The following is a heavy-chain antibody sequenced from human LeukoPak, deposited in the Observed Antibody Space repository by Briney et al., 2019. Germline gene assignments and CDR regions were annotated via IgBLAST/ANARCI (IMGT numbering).Heavy chain of an antibody. CDR3: AKRGRGWYYFDN. V-gene: IGHV3-43*02. Sequence: PGGSLRLSCAASGFTFDDYAMHWVRQAPGKGLTWVSLISGDGDTTYYADSVKGRFTISRDNSKNSLYLQMHSLRIEDTALYYCAKRGRGWYYFDNWGQGTLVTVSS. CDR1: GFTFDDYA. D-gene: IGHD6-19*01. CDR2: ISGDGDTT. J-gene: IGHJ4*02.